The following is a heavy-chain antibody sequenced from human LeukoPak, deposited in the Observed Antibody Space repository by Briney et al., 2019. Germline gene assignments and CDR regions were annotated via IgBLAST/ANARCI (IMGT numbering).Heavy chain of an antibody. D-gene: IGHD1-1*01. J-gene: IGHJ4*02. CDR1: GFTFTSSA. Sequence: GGSLRLSCAASGFTFTSSAMSWVRQAPGKGLEWVSAISGSGSNTNHADSVKGRFTISRDSSKTTVYLQMDSLRVEDTAVYYCAKASNVPNWNRTPLDSWGQGTLVTVSS. CDR2: ISGSGSNT. CDR3: AKASNVPNWNRTPLDS. V-gene: IGHV3-23*01.